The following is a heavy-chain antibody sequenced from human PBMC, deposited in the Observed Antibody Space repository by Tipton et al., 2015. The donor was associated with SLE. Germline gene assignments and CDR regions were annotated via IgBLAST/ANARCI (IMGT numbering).Heavy chain of an antibody. V-gene: IGHV3-23*01. D-gene: IGHD6-19*01. J-gene: IGHJ4*02. Sequence: SLRLSCAASGFTLSTYVMSWVRQAPGKGLEWVSAITGSGGSTYYADSVKGRFTISRDTSKNTVYLQMDGLRDGDTAVYYCAKNADAGVWSRLDYWGQGALVTVSS. CDR3: AKNADAGVWSRLDY. CDR1: GFTLSTYV. CDR2: ITGSGGST.